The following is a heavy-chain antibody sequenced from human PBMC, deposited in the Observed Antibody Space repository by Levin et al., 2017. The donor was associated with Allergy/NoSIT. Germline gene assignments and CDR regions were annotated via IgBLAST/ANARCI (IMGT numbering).Heavy chain of an antibody. CDR3: ASSWSRSVTNDY. CDR1: GGTFSTSA. CDR2: IIPIFDTA. J-gene: IGHJ4*02. Sequence: SVKVSCKASGGTFSTSAISWVRQAPGQGLEWMGGIIPIFDTANYAQKFQGRVTITADESTSTAYMELNSLRSEDTAVYYCASSWSRSVTNDYWGQGTLVTVSS. V-gene: IGHV1-69*13. D-gene: IGHD6-13*01.